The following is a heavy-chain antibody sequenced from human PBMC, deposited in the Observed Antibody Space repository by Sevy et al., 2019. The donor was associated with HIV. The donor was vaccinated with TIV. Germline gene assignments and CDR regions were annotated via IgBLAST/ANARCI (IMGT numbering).Heavy chain of an antibody. D-gene: IGHD2-2*01. Sequence: ASVKVSCKASGGTFSSYAISWVRQAPGEGLEWMGWIIPIFGTANYAQKFQGRVTITADESTSTAYMELSSLRSEDTAVYYCARGRYCSSSSCYWAYYYYGMDVWGQGTTVTVSS. CDR1: GGTFSSYA. CDR2: IIPIFGTA. V-gene: IGHV1-69*13. J-gene: IGHJ6*02. CDR3: ARGRYCSSSSCYWAYYYYGMDV.